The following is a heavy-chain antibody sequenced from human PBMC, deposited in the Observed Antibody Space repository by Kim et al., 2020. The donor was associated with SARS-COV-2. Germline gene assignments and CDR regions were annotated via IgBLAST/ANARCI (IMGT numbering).Heavy chain of an antibody. CDR1: GDSVSSNSAA. CDR3: ARDYYYGSGSYSDGFDY. J-gene: IGHJ4*02. V-gene: IGHV6-1*01. D-gene: IGHD3-10*01. Sequence: SQTLSLTCAISGDSVSSNSAAWNWIRQSPSRGLEWLGRTYYRSKWYNDYAVSVKSRITINPDTSKNQFSLQLNSVTPEATAVYYCARDYYYGSGSYSDGFDYWGQGTLVTVSS. CDR2: TYYRSKWYN.